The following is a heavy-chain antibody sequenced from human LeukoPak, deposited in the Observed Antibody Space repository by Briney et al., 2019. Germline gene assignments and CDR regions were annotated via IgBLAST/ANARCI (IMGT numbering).Heavy chain of an antibody. Sequence: QTGGSLRLSCAASGFPFSSHWLSWFRQSPGKGLEWVAHINQDGSEKYYVDSVKGRFTISRDNARNSQYLQMNSLRAEDTAVYYCARVSIGWYSFDYWGQGTLVTVSS. D-gene: IGHD6-19*01. CDR1: GFPFSSHW. CDR3: ARVSIGWYSFDY. CDR2: INQDGSEK. V-gene: IGHV3-7*01. J-gene: IGHJ4*02.